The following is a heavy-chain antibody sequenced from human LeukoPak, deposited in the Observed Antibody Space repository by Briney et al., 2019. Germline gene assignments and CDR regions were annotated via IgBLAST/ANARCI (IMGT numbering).Heavy chain of an antibody. CDR1: GGSISSSSYY. CDR2: IYYSGST. Sequence: SETLSLTCTVSGGSISSSSYYWGWIRQPPGKGLEWIGSIYYSGSTYYNPSLKSRVTISVDTSKNQFSLKLSSVTAADTAVYYCARVSEHIVVVTAISYAFGIWAKGQWSPSLQ. CDR3: ARVSEHIVVVTAISYAFGI. J-gene: IGHJ3*02. V-gene: IGHV4-39*07. D-gene: IGHD2-21*02.